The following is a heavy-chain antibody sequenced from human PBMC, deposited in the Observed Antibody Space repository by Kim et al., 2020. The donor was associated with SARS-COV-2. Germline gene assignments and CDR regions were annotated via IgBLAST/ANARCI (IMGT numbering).Heavy chain of an antibody. J-gene: IGHJ6*02. CDR3: ARGRPGAYDILTGYPNYYYYGMDV. Sequence: GGSLRLSCAASGFTVSSNYMSWVRQAPGKGLEWVSVIYSGGSTYYADSVKGRFTISRDNSKNTLYLQMNSLRAEDTAVYYCARGRPGAYDILTGYPNYYYYGMDVWGQGTTVTVSS. D-gene: IGHD3-9*01. V-gene: IGHV3-66*02. CDR1: GFTVSSNY. CDR2: IYSGGST.